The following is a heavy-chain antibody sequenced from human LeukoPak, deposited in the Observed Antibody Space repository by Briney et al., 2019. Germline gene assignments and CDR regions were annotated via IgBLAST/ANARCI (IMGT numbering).Heavy chain of an antibody. CDR1: GYTFTSYD. V-gene: IGHV1-8*03. J-gene: IGHJ6*03. D-gene: IGHD2-2*01. CDR3: ARARRGYCSSTSCLTPYYYYYMDV. Sequence: ASVKVSCKASGYTFTSYDINWVRQATGQGLEWMGCMNPNSGNTGYAQKFQGRVTITRNTSISTAYMELSSLRSEDTAVYYCARARRGYCSSTSCLTPYYYYYMDVWGKGTTVTVSS. CDR2: MNPNSGNT.